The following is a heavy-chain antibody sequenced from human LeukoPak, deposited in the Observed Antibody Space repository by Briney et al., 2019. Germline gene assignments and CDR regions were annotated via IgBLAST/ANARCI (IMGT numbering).Heavy chain of an antibody. J-gene: IGHJ4*02. V-gene: IGHV3-53*01. CDR1: GFTVSSNS. D-gene: IGHD3-10*01. CDR2: IYSGGST. Sequence: GGSLRLSCAASGFTVSSNSMSWVRQAPGKGLEWVSVIYSGGSTYFADSVKGRFTISRDNSKNTVHLQMNSLRSEDTAVYYCARGYYYGSGSYPLDYWGQGTLVTVSS. CDR3: ARGYYYGSGSYPLDY.